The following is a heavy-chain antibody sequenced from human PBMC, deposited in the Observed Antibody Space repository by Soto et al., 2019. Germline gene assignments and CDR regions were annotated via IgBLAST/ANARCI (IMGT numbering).Heavy chain of an antibody. CDR3: AVAMVREILIFESSGMHV. CDR2: IIPNFDTP. CDR1: GGSFNNYA. V-gene: IGHV1-69*01. J-gene: IGHJ6*02. D-gene: IGHD3-10*01. Sequence: QVHLVQSGAEVKKPGSSVKVSCKTSGGSFNNYAVSWVRQAPGQGLEWMGGIIPNFDTPNYAQKFQDRVTIIADESTSTVYMELRSLRSNDTAVYYGAVAMVREILIFESSGMHVWGQGTTVIVSS.